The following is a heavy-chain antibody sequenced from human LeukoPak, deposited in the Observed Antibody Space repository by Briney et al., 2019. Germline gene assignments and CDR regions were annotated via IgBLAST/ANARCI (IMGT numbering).Heavy chain of an antibody. J-gene: IGHJ4*02. D-gene: IGHD3-10*01. Sequence: GASVKVSCKASGYTFTGYYMHWVRQAPGQGLEWMGWISAYNGNTNYAQKLQGRITMTTDTSTSTAYMELRSLRSDDTAVYYCARRITMVRGVTGGVDYWGQGTLVTVSS. CDR1: GYTFTGYY. CDR3: ARRITMVRGVTGGVDY. CDR2: ISAYNGNT. V-gene: IGHV1-18*04.